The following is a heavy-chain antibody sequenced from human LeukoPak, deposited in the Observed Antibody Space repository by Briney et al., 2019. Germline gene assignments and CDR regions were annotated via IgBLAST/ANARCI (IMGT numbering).Heavy chain of an antibody. CDR3: ARVRDYGGIGEDY. CDR1: GYTFITYG. J-gene: IGHJ4*02. Sequence: ASVKVSCKASGYTFITYGMSWVRQAPGQGLECMGWISAYNGNTNYAQRFQGRVTMTTDTSTSTAYMELRSLRSDDTAVYYCARVRDYGGIGEDYWGQGTLVTVSS. V-gene: IGHV1-18*01. D-gene: IGHD3-16*01. CDR2: ISAYNGNT.